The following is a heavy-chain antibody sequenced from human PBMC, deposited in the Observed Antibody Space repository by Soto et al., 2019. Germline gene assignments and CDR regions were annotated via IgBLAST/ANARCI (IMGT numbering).Heavy chain of an antibody. D-gene: IGHD6-19*01. CDR3: ARKPLAVGGLSYYGMDV. CDR1: GYNFTNYD. CDR2: INSYSGNT. V-gene: IGHV1-18*04. Sequence: QVHLVQSGAEVKKPGASVKVSCKASGYNFTNYDVNWVRQAPGQGLEGMGWINSYSGNTDYAQKFQGRVSLTTDTSTTTAYMELRSLRSDDTAVYYCARKPLAVGGLSYYGMDVWGQGTTVTVSS. J-gene: IGHJ6*02.